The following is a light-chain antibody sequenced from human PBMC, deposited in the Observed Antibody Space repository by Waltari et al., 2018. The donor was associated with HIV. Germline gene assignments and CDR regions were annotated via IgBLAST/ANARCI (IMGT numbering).Light chain of an antibody. CDR2: EVT. CDR1: NSDIGGYNY. J-gene: IGLJ2*01. CDR3: SSYANKNGFYVV. V-gene: IGLV2-8*01. Sequence: GSPGQSVTISCTGTNSDIGGYNYVSWYQQHPGKAPKLVISEVTKRPSGVPDRFSGSKSGTTASLTVSGLQAEDEADYYCSSYANKNGFYVVFGGGTRLTVL.